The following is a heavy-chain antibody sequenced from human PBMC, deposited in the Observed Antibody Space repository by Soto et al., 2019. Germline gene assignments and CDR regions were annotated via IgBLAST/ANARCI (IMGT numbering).Heavy chain of an antibody. CDR2: INHSGST. V-gene: IGHV4-34*01. CDR1: GGSFSGYY. D-gene: IGHD3-3*01. Sequence: KTSETLSLTCAVYGGSFSGYYWSWIRQPPGKGLEWIGEINHSGSTNYNPSLKSRVTISVDTSGNQFSLKLSSVTAADTAVYYCASRTYYDFWGGYYTGNFDYWGQGTLVTVSS. CDR3: ASRTYYDFWGGYYTGNFDY. J-gene: IGHJ4*02.